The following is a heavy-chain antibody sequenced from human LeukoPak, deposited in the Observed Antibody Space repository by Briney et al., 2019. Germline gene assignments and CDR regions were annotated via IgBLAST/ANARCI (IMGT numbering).Heavy chain of an antibody. Sequence: PSETLSLTCSVSDGSIRTYYWSWIRQSPGQGLEWIGNIYYRGDINYNPSLKSRVIISIDTSKNQFTLKVTSLTAADTAVYYCATNKDWAEADWGQGTLVIVSS. CDR2: IYYRGDI. J-gene: IGHJ4*02. CDR3: ATNKDWAEAD. D-gene: IGHD3/OR15-3a*01. V-gene: IGHV4-59*03. CDR1: DGSIRTYY.